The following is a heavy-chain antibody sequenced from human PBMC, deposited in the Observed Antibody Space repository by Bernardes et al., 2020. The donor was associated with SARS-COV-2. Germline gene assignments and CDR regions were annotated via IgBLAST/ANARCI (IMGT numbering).Heavy chain of an antibody. D-gene: IGHD5-18*01. Sequence: SETLSLTCSVSGGSISSAVYPWSWIRQVPGKGLEWIGYIYSTGTTKTNPALESRVTMSVDTSKNLFSLKLRYVTAADTAVYFCARDNLNSALDYWGPGTLVTVSS. J-gene: IGHJ4*02. CDR1: GGSISSAVYP. CDR3: ARDNLNSALDY. CDR2: IYSTGTT. V-gene: IGHV4-31*03.